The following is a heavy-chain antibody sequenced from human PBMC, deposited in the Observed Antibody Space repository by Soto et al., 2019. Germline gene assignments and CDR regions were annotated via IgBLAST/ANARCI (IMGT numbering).Heavy chain of an antibody. V-gene: IGHV4-4*02. J-gene: IGHJ5*02. CDR2: IYHSGST. D-gene: IGHD6-13*01. Sequence: SWVRQPPGKGLEGIGEIYHSGSTYYSPSLKGRLTISVDPSKNQFSLKLTSVTAADTAMYYCARPKTIGAAAGKGWFDPWGQGTLVTVSS. CDR3: ARPKTIGAAAGKGWFDP.